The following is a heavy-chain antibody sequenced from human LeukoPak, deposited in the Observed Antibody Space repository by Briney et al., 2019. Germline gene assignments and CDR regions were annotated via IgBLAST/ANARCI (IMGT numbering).Heavy chain of an antibody. V-gene: IGHV3-33*01. CDR1: GFTFSSYG. D-gene: IGHD1-26*01. CDR2: IWYDGSKE. CDR3: ARDGGSGLDY. Sequence: GGSLRLSCATSGFTFSSYGMHWVRQVPGKGLEWVAVIWYDGSKEFYADSVKGRLTISREISKNTLYLEMNSLRAEDTAVYYCARDGGSGLDYWGQGTLVIVSS. J-gene: IGHJ4*02.